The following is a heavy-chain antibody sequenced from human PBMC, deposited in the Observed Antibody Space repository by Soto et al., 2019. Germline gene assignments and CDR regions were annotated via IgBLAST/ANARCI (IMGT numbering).Heavy chain of an antibody. V-gene: IGHV4-59*01. CDR3: AGLRYSSGWRSYWYFDL. CDR1: GGSISSYY. Sequence: SETLSLTCTVSGGSISSYYWSWIRQPPGKGLEWIGYIYYSGSTNYNPSLKSRVTISVDTSKNQFSLKLSSVTAADTAVYYCAGLRYSSGWRSYWYFDLWGRGTLVTVSS. D-gene: IGHD6-19*01. CDR2: IYYSGST. J-gene: IGHJ2*01.